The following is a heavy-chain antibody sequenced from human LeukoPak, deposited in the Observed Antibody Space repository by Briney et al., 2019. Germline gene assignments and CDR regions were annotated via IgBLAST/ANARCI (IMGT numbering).Heavy chain of an antibody. CDR2: INPSGGST. J-gene: IGHJ4*02. V-gene: IGHV1-46*01. CDR1: GGTFSSYA. CDR3: ARVSPGGSFDFDY. D-gene: IGHD1-26*01. Sequence: ASVKVSCKASGGTFSSYAISWVRQAPGQGLEWMGIINPSGGSTSYAQKFQGRVTMTRDTSTSTVYMELSSLRSEDTAVYYCARVSPGGSFDFDYWGQGTLVTVSS.